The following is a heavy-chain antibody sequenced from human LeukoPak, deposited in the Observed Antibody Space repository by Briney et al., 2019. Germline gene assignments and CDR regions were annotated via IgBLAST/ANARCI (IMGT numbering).Heavy chain of an antibody. Sequence: ASVKVSCKASGYTFTGYYMYWVRQAPGQGLEWMGWINPNSGGTNYAQKFQGRVTMTRDTSISTAYMELSRLRSDDTAVYYCARHSRDYYYYYGMDVWGQGTTVTVSS. CDR3: ARHSRDYYYYYGMDV. CDR1: GYTFTGYY. J-gene: IGHJ6*02. V-gene: IGHV1-2*02. D-gene: IGHD6-13*01. CDR2: INPNSGGT.